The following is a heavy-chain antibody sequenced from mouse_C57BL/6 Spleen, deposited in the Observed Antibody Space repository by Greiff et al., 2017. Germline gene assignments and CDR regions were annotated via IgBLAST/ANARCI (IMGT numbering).Heavy chain of an antibody. CDR1: GFTFSSYA. CDR3: ARDSLYYDYDVGAMDY. Sequence: EVKLVESGGGLVKPGGSLKLSCAASGFTFSSYAMSWVRQTPEKRLEWVATISDGGSYTYYPDNVKGRFTISRDNAKNNLYLQMSHLKSEDTAMYYCARDSLYYDYDVGAMDYWGQGTSVTVSS. CDR2: ISDGGSYT. J-gene: IGHJ4*01. V-gene: IGHV5-4*01. D-gene: IGHD2-4*01.